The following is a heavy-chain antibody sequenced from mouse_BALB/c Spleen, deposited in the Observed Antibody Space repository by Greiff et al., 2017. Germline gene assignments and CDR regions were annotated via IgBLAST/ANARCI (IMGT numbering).Heavy chain of an antibody. D-gene: IGHD2-1*01. CDR1: GYTFTDYN. J-gene: IGHJ3*01. CDR2: IYPYNGGT. Sequence: VQLQQSGPELVKPGASVKISCKASGYTFTDYNMHWVKQSHGKSLEWIGYIYPYNGGTGYNQKFKSKATLTVDNSSSTAYMELRSLTSEDSAVYYCARWDGNYEGFAYWGQGTLVTVSA. V-gene: IGHV1S29*02. CDR3: ARWDGNYEGFAY.